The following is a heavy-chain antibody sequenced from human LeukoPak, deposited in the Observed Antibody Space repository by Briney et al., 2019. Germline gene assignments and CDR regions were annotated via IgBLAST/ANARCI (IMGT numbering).Heavy chain of an antibody. D-gene: IGHD3-22*01. CDR3: ARPYYYDSRIDP. CDR2: MYYSGST. J-gene: IGHJ5*02. Sequence: SETLSLTCTVSGGPISSGDYYWSWIRQPPGKGLEWIAYMYYSGSTYYNPSLKSRVTMSADTSKNQLSLKLSSVTAVDTAVYYCARPYYYDSRIDPWGQGILVTVSS. CDR1: GGPISSGDYY. V-gene: IGHV4-30-4*01.